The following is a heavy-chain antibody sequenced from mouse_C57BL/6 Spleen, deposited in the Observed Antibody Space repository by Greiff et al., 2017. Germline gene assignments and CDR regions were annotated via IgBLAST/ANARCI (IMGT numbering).Heavy chain of an antibody. D-gene: IGHD2-12*01. J-gene: IGHJ4*01. CDR1: GFSFNTYA. Sequence: EVKLLESGGGLVQPKGSLKLSCAASGFSFNTYAMNWVRQAPGKGLEWVARIRSKSNNYATYYADSVKDRFTISRDDSESMLYLQMNNLKTEDTAMYYCVRYYNAMDYWGQGTSVTVSS. CDR2: IRSKSNNYAT. V-gene: IGHV10-1*01. CDR3: VRYYNAMDY.